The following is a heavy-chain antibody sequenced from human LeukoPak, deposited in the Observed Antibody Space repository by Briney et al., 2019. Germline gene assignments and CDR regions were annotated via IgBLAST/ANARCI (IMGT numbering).Heavy chain of an antibody. D-gene: IGHD4-11*01. CDR2: ISGSGSGGST. CDR1: GFTFSSSA. Sequence: GGSLRLSCAASGFTFSSSAMSWVRQAPGKGLEWVSSISGSGSGGSTYYADSVKGRFTISRDNSKNTLYLQMNSLRAEDTTVYYCAKDRDDYRGGYYYYMDVWGKGTTVTISS. CDR3: AKDRDDYRGGYYYYMDV. V-gene: IGHV3-23*01. J-gene: IGHJ6*03.